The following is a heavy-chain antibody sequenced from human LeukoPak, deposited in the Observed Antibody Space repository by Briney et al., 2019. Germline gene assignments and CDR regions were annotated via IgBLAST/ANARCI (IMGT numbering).Heavy chain of an antibody. CDR2: VSPSGDIT. CDR1: GFTFSTYG. Sequence: PGGSLRLSCAASGFTFSTYGMNWVRQAPGKGLEWVSGVSPSGDITYYADSVKGRFTISRDNSKNTVYPQMNNVRAEDTAVYYCATSYYDYVWGSWGAFDIWGQGTMVTVSS. V-gene: IGHV3-23*01. D-gene: IGHD3-16*01. CDR3: ATSYYDYVWGSWGAFDI. J-gene: IGHJ3*02.